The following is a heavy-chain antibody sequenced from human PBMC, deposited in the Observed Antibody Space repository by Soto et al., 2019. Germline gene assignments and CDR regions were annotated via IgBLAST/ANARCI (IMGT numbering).Heavy chain of an antibody. CDR1: GFTFSSYG. CDR3: AKDKWELLDGNDY. J-gene: IGHJ4*02. V-gene: IGHV3-30*18. D-gene: IGHD1-26*01. CDR2: ISYDGSNK. Sequence: GGSLRLSCAASGFTFSSYGMHWVRQAPGKGLEWVAVISYDGSNKYYADSVKGRFTISRDNSKNTLYLQMNSLRAEDTAVYYCAKDKWELLDGNDYWGQGTLVTVSS.